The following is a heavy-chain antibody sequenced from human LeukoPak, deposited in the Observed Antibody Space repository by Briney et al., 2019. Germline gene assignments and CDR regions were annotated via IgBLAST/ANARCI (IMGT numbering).Heavy chain of an antibody. CDR3: ARDWKVGGILTGYHYFWDY. CDR2: ISAYNGNT. J-gene: IGHJ4*02. V-gene: IGHV1-18*04. D-gene: IGHD3-9*01. Sequence: ASVKVSCKASGYTFTSYGISWVRQAPGQGLEWMGWISAYNGNTNYAQKLQGRVTMTTDTSTSTAYTELRSLRSDDTAVYYCARDWKVGGILTGYHYFWDYWGQGTLVTVSS. CDR1: GYTFTSYG.